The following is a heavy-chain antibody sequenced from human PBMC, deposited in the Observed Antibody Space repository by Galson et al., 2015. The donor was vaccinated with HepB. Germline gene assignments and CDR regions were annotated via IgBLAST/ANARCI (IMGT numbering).Heavy chain of an antibody. CDR1: EFPFNNAW. D-gene: IGHD2-8*02. Sequence: SLRLSCAASEFPFNNAWMTWVRQAPGMGLEWVGRIKSKTDGETTDYAAPVKGRFTISRDDSKNRLYLQMNSLKTEDTAVYYCTTDVYYSTYWSWLDPWGQGTLVTVSS. V-gene: IGHV3-15*01. CDR2: IKSKTDGETT. CDR3: TTDVYYSTYWSWLDP. J-gene: IGHJ5*02.